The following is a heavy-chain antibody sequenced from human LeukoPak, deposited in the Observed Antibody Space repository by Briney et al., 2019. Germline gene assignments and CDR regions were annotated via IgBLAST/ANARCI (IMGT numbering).Heavy chain of an antibody. J-gene: IGHJ6*03. CDR1: GFTFSSYA. Sequence: PGGSLRLSCEASGFTFSSYAMSWVRQAPGKGLEWVATISGSDDSTYYADSVKGRFTISRDNSKNTLYLQMNSLRAEDTAVYYCAKDRNSGTYYNYYYMDVWGKGTTVTVSS. CDR2: ISGSDDST. CDR3: AKDRNSGTYYNYYYMDV. V-gene: IGHV3-23*01. D-gene: IGHD1-26*01.